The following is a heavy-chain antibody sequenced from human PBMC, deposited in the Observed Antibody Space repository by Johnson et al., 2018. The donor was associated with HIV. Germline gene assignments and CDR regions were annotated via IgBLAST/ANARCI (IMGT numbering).Heavy chain of an antibody. Sequence: QVQLVESGGGVVQPGRSLRLSCAASGFSFSSYDMHWVRQAPGKGLEWVAVISYDGSNKYYTDSVQGRFTISRDNSKNTLHLQMNSLRAEDTAVYYCAKELFTEREDDAFDIWGQGTMVTVSS. V-gene: IGHV3-30*18. D-gene: IGHD1-26*01. CDR3: AKELFTEREDDAFDI. CDR1: GFSFSSYD. CDR2: ISYDGSNK. J-gene: IGHJ3*02.